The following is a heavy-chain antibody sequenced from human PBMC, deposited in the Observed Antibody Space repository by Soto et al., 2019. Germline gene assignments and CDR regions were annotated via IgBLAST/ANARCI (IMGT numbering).Heavy chain of an antibody. Sequence: PGGSLRLSCSASGFTFSNYAMNWVRQAPGKGLEWVSTISGRGGSTYYADSVKGRFTISRDNSKNMLYLQMNSLRAEDTAVYYCAKATMTLVVIRLDSWGQGTLVTVSS. D-gene: IGHD3-22*01. J-gene: IGHJ4*02. CDR2: ISGRGGST. V-gene: IGHV3-23*01. CDR1: GFTFSNYA. CDR3: AKATMTLVVIRLDS.